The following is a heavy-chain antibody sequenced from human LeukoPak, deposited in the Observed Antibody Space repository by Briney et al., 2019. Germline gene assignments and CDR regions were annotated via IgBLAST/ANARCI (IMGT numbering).Heavy chain of an antibody. V-gene: IGHV4-39*07. Sequence: PSQTLSLTCTVSGGSISSGGYYWGWIRQPPGKGLEWIGSIYYSGSTYASPSLKSRVTTSVDTSKNQFSLKLTSVTAADTAVYYCARVVAAATYYFDYWGQGTLVTVSS. CDR3: ARVVAAATYYFDY. CDR1: GGSISSGGYY. J-gene: IGHJ4*02. CDR2: IYYSGST. D-gene: IGHD6-13*01.